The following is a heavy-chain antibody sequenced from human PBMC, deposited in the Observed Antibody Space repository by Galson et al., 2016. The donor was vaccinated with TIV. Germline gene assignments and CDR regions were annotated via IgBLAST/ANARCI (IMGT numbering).Heavy chain of an antibody. D-gene: IGHD1-26*01. Sequence: SVKVSCKASGYTFINYGVGWVRQAPGQGLEWMGWISAYNGNTRYAQKLQARVTMTTDTSTNTAYMELRSLRSDDTAVYYCARDRMSPLVGATQDFWGQGTLVSVSS. CDR3: ARDRMSPLVGATQDF. V-gene: IGHV1-18*01. J-gene: IGHJ4*02. CDR2: ISAYNGNT. CDR1: GYTFINYG.